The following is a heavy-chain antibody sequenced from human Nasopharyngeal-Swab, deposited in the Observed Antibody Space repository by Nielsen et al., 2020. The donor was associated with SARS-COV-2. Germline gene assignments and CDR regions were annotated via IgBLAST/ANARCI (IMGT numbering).Heavy chain of an antibody. D-gene: IGHD2/OR15-2a*01. CDR1: GYIFPAYW. Sequence: GESLKISCTGSGYIFPAYWIAWVRQLPGKGLEWLGIIYPGDSDTTYSPSFQGRVTLSADKSINTAYLQWSSLQASDTGIYYCARRIDFDYWGQGTLVTVSS. V-gene: IGHV5-51*01. CDR2: IYPGDSDT. CDR3: ARRIDFDY. J-gene: IGHJ4*02.